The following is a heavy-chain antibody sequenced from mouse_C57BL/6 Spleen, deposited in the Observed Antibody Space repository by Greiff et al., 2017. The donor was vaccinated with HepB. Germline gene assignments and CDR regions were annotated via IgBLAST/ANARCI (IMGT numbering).Heavy chain of an antibody. D-gene: IGHD1-1*01. CDR2: ISDGGSYT. CDR3: AREGLLRYLFAY. J-gene: IGHJ3*01. V-gene: IGHV5-4*01. Sequence: EVHLVESGGGLVKPGGSLKLSCAASGFTFSSYAMSWVRQTPEKRLEWVATISDGGSYTYYPDNVKGRFTISRDNAKNNLYLQMSHLKSEDTAMYYCAREGLLRYLFAYWGQGTLVTVSA. CDR1: GFTFSSYA.